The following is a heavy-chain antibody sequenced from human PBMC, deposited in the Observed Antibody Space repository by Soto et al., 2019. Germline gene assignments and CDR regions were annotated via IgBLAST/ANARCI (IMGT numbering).Heavy chain of an antibody. J-gene: IGHJ4*02. Sequence: QVHLVQSGAEVKKPGASVKVSCKASGYSFSSYGLNWVRQAPGQGLEWMGWISPYNDITKYAQKMQGRVTMTTDTSTSTAYMELRNLRSDDTSVYFCARDDYRAMVTRDFWGQGTLVTVSS. D-gene: IGHD5-18*01. CDR2: ISPYNDIT. V-gene: IGHV1-18*04. CDR3: ARDDYRAMVTRDF. CDR1: GYSFSSYG.